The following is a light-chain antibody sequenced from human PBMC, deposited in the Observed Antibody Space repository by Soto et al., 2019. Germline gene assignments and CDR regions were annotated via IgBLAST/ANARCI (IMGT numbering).Light chain of an antibody. Sequence: EIVMTQSPATLSVSPGERATLSCRASQSVGSSLALYQQEPGQAPRLLIYGASTRATGIPARFSGSGSGTEFTLTISSLQSEDFAVYFCQQYKNWPPITFGQGTRLEIK. CDR3: QQYKNWPPIT. J-gene: IGKJ5*01. CDR1: QSVGSS. CDR2: GAS. V-gene: IGKV3-15*01.